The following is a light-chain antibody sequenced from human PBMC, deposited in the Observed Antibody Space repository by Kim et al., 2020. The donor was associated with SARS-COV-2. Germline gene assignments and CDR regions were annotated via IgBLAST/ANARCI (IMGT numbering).Light chain of an antibody. CDR2: WAS. Sequence: TINCKSSQSVLYSSNNKNYLAWYQQKPGQPPKLLIYWASTRESGVPDRFSGSGSGTDFTLTISSLQAEDVAVYYCQQYYSTPPHTFGGGTKVDIK. CDR1: QSVLYSSNNKNY. J-gene: IGKJ4*01. V-gene: IGKV4-1*01. CDR3: QQYYSTPPHT.